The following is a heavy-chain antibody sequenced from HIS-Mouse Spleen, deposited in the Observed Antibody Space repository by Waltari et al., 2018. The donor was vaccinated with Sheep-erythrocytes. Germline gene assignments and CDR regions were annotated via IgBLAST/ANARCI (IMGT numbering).Heavy chain of an antibody. CDR3: AKDRRGFWDY. D-gene: IGHD3-10*01. V-gene: IGHV3-30*18. CDR2: ISYDGSNK. CDR1: GFTFSSYG. Sequence: QVQLVESGGGVVQPGRSLRLSCAASGFTFSSYGMHWVRQAPAKGLEWVAVISYDGSNKYYADSVKGRFTISRDNSKNTLYLQMNSLRAEDTAVYYCAKDRRGFWDYWGQGTLVTVSS. J-gene: IGHJ4*02.